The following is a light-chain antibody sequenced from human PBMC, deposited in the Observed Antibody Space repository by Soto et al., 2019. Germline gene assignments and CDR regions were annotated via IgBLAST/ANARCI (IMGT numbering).Light chain of an antibody. V-gene: IGLV1-40*01. J-gene: IGLJ2*01. CDR3: QSSDSSLSVV. CDR1: SSNIGAGYD. Sequence: QLVLTQPPSVSGAPGQRVTISCTGSSSNIGAGYDVHWYQQLPGTAPKLLIYGNSNRPSGVPDRFSGSKSGTSASLAITGLHAEDEADYYCQSSDSSLSVVFGGGTKLTVL. CDR2: GNS.